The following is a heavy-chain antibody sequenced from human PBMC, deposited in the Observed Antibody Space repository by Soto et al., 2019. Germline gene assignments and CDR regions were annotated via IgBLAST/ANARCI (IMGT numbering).Heavy chain of an antibody. CDR3: ATAGDWDYYYYYMDV. D-gene: IGHD2-21*01. J-gene: IGHJ6*03. V-gene: IGHV3-33*01. CDR1: GFTFSSYG. Sequence: GGSLRLSCAASGFTFSSYGMHWVRQAPGKGLEWVAVIWYDGSNKYYADSVKGRFTISRDNSKNTLYLQMNSLRAEDTAVYYCATAGDWDYYYYYMDVWGKGTTVTVSS. CDR2: IWYDGSNK.